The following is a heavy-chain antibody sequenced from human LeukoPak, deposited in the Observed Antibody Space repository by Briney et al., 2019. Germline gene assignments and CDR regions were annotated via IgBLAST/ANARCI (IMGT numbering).Heavy chain of an antibody. V-gene: IGHV5-51*01. J-gene: IGHJ6*02. D-gene: IGHD3-10*01. CDR1: GYSFTSYW. CDR3: ARHYIGGYYYYGMDV. Sequence: GESLEITCKGSGYSFTSYWIGWMRQVPGKGLEWMGIIYPGDSDTRYSPSFQGQVTISADKSISTAYLQWSSLKASDTAMYYCARHYIGGYYYYGMDVWGQGTTVTVSS. CDR2: IYPGDSDT.